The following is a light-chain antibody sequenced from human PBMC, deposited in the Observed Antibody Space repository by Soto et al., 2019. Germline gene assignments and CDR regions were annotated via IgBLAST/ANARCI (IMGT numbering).Light chain of an antibody. CDR3: QQYNKWPSET. CDR2: GAS. Sequence: EIVMTQSPDTLSVSPGERATLSCRTSQSVSSNLAWYQQKPGQAPRLLIYGASTRATGIPARFSGSGSGTEFTLTISSLQSEDFAVYYCQQYNKWPSETFGQGIKLEIK. CDR1: QSVSSN. V-gene: IGKV3-15*01. J-gene: IGKJ2*01.